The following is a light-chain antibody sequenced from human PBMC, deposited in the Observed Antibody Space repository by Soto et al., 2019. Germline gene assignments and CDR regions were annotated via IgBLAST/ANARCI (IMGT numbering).Light chain of an antibody. J-gene: IGKJ3*01. V-gene: IGKV3-20*01. Sequence: EIVLTQSPGTLSLSPGERATLSCRASQSVSSSYLAWYQQKPGQAPRLLLYVASSRATGIPDRFSGSGSGTDFTLTISRLEPEDFAVYYCQQYGSSLFTFGPGTKVDIK. CDR2: VAS. CDR1: QSVSSSY. CDR3: QQYGSSLFT.